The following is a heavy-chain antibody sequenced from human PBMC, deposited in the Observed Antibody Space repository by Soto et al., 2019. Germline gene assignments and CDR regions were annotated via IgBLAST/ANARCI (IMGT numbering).Heavy chain of an antibody. CDR2: IKQDGSEK. CDR3: ARGWGLNP. Sequence: EVQLVESGGGLVQPGGSLRLSCAASGFTFNSYWMTWVRQAPGKGLEWVANIKQDGSEKYYVDSVKGRFTISRDNAKNSLYLQMNSLRAEDSAVYYCARGWGLNPLGQGTLVTVSS. D-gene: IGHD1-26*01. CDR1: GFTFNSYW. J-gene: IGHJ5*02. V-gene: IGHV3-7*04.